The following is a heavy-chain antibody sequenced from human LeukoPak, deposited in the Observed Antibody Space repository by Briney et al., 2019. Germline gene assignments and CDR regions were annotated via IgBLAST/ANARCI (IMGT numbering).Heavy chain of an antibody. CDR3: AVELTIFGVVTNHPLDY. Sequence: PSETLSLTCTVSGGSISSSSYYWGWIRQPPGKGLEWIGSIYYSGSIYYNPSLKSRVTISVDTSKNQFSLKLSSVTAADTAVYYCAVELTIFGVVTNHPLDYWGQGTLVTVSS. CDR1: GGSISSSSYY. CDR2: IYYSGSI. J-gene: IGHJ4*02. V-gene: IGHV4-39*01. D-gene: IGHD3-3*01.